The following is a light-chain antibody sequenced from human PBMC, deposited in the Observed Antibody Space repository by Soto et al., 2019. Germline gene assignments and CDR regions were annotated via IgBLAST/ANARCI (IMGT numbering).Light chain of an antibody. CDR2: GAS. CDR1: QSISSDF. CDR3: QQYGGSPRT. V-gene: IGKV3-20*01. Sequence: EIVLTQSPGTLSLSPGEGATLPCRASQSISSDFLAWYQQTRGRAARLVIHGASNRATGIPDRFSGSGCGTDFPLTITRLEPEDFAVYYCQQYGGSPRTFGQGTKVDI. J-gene: IGKJ1*01.